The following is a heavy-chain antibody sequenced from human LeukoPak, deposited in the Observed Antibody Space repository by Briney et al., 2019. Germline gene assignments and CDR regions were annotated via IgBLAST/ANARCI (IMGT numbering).Heavy chain of an antibody. D-gene: IGHD6-6*01. CDR1: GGSFSGYY. CDR3: ARNEQLVLYGMDV. CDR2: INHSGST. V-gene: IGHV4-34*01. Sequence: PSETLSLTCAVYGGSFSGYYWSWIRQPPGKGLEWIGEINHSGSTNYNPSLKSRVTISVDTSKNQFSLKLSSVTAADTAVYYCARNEQLVLYGMDVWGQGTTVTVSS. J-gene: IGHJ6*02.